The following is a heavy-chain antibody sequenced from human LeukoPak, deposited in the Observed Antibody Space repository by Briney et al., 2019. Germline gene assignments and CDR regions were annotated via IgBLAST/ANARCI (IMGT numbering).Heavy chain of an antibody. Sequence: ASVKVSCKASGYTFTSSDINWVRQATGQGLEWMGWRNPNSGNTGYAQKFQGRVTMTRNTSISTAYMELSSLKSEDTAVYYCARGTMVRGVIRRYYYYYMDVWGKGTTVTVSS. V-gene: IGHV1-8*01. D-gene: IGHD3-10*01. CDR3: ARGTMVRGVIRRYYYYYMDV. CDR2: RNPNSGNT. J-gene: IGHJ6*03. CDR1: GYTFTSSD.